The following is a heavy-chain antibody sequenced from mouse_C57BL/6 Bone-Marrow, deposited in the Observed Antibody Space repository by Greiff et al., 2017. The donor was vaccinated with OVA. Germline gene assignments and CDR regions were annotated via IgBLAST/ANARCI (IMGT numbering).Heavy chain of an antibody. CDR2: ISSGGSYT. CDR3: ARHGGSGYPWFAY. CDR1: GFTFSSYG. Sequence: EVKLVESGGDLVKPGGSLKLSCAASGFTFSSYGMSWVRQTPDKRLEWVATISSGGSYTYYPDSVKGRFTISRDNAKNTLYLQMSSLKSEDTAMYYCARHGGSGYPWFAYWGQGTLVTVSA. J-gene: IGHJ3*01. D-gene: IGHD3-2*02. V-gene: IGHV5-6*01.